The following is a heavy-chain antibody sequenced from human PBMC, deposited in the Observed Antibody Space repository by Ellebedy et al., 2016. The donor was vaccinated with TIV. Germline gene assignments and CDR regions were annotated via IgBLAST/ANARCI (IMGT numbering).Heavy chain of an antibody. Sequence: AASVKVSCKASGYTFTSYDINWVRQATGQGLEWMGWMNPNSGNTGYAQKFQGRVTMIRNTSISTAYMELSSLRSEDTAVYYCARGQSGEPYYFDYWGQGTLVTVSS. CDR3: ARGQSGEPYYFDY. CDR2: MNPNSGNT. J-gene: IGHJ4*02. CDR1: GYTFTSYD. D-gene: IGHD3-3*01. V-gene: IGHV1-8*01.